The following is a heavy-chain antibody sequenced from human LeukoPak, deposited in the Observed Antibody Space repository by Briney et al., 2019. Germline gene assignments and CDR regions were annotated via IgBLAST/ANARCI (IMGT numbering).Heavy chain of an antibody. D-gene: IGHD5-18*01. CDR1: GFTFSRHG. Sequence: GGSLRLSCAPSGFTFSRHGMHWVRQAPGKGLMWVSRINRGGSRTDYADSVKGRFTISRDDAKNTLYLQLNSLRAEDTAVYFCARGGSDTAMAHDYWGQGTLVTVSS. CDR2: INRGGSRT. J-gene: IGHJ4*02. V-gene: IGHV3-74*01. CDR3: ARGGSDTAMAHDY.